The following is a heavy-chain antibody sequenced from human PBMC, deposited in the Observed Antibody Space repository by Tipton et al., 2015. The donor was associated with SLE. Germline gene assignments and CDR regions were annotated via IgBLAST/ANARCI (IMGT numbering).Heavy chain of an antibody. CDR3: ARDRSRSGSDVFDY. CDR1: GSIFASHG. J-gene: IGHJ4*01. Sequence: QLVQSGAEVKKPGASVKVSCKASGSIFASHGFSWVRQAPGQGLEWMGIVNPDTGGTSYAQRFQGRVTVTADTSSSTVYVELSSLRFDDTAVYYCARDRSRSGSDVFDYWGHGSLVTVSS. CDR2: VNPDTGGT. D-gene: IGHD1-26*01. V-gene: IGHV1-18*01.